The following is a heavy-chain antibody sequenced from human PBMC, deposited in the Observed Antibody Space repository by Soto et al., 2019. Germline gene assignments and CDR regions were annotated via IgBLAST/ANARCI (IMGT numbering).Heavy chain of an antibody. V-gene: IGHV4-30-4*01. CDR1: GGSISSGDYY. CDR3: ARWEQQLDHFDY. D-gene: IGHD6-13*01. J-gene: IGHJ4*02. Sequence: TLSLTCTVSGGSISSGDYYWSWIRQPPGKGLEWIGYIYYSGSTYYNPSLKSRVTISVDTSKNQFSLKLSSVTAADTAVYYCARWEQQLDHFDYWGQGTLVTVSS. CDR2: IYYSGST.